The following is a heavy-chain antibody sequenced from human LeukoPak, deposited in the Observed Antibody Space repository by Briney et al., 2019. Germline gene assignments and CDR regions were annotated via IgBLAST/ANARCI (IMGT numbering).Heavy chain of an antibody. CDR3: ARSPGIVVVTGLNEDNWFDP. CDR1: GYSISNGFY. Sequence: SETLSLTCTVSGYSISNGFYWGWIRQPPGDGLEWIGNFYQSGDTYYNPSLKSRVSISVDTSKNQLSLRLNSVTAADTAVYFCARSPGIVVVTGLNEDNWFDPWGQGTLVTVSS. V-gene: IGHV4-38-2*02. J-gene: IGHJ5*02. D-gene: IGHD2-21*02. CDR2: FYQSGDT.